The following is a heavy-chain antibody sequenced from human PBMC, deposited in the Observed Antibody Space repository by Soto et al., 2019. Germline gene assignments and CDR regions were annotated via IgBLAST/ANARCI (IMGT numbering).Heavy chain of an antibody. J-gene: IGHJ4*02. CDR2: DGAGGTI. V-gene: IGHV3-48*02. CDR3: ARQGPYGDHDH. Sequence: EVQLVESGGGLVQPGGSLRVSCVVSGFTLSGYSMNWVRQAPGKGLEWVSHDGAGGTILYADSVKGRFTVSRDNAKNSLYLQMNILRDGDTAVYYCARQGPYGDHDHWGQGTLVRLL. CDR1: GFTLSGYS. D-gene: IGHD4-17*01.